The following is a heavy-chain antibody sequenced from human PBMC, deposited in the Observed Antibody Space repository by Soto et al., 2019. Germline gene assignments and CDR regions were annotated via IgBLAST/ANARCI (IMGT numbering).Heavy chain of an antibody. J-gene: IGHJ6*02. D-gene: IGHD6-6*01. CDR3: ARTSRRRATFYGMDV. V-gene: IGHV1-69*13. Sequence: SVKVSCKASGGTFSSYAINWVRQAPGQGLEWMGGIIPIFGTANYAQKFQGRVTITADESTSTAYMELSSLRSEDTAVYYCARTSRRRATFYGMDVWGQGTTVTVSS. CDR1: GGTFSSYA. CDR2: IIPIFGTA.